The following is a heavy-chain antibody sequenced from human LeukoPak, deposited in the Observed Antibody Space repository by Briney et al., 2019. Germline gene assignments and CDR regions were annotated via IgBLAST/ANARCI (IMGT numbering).Heavy chain of an antibody. CDR3: ASLSGTTLSDAFDI. CDR2: IYYSGST. D-gene: IGHD1-7*01. CDR1: GGSISSGDYY. Sequence: PSETLSLTCTVSGGSISSGDYYWSWIRQPPGKGLEWIGYIYYSGSTYYNPSLKSRVTISVDTSKNQFSLKLSSVTAADTAVYYCASLSGTTLSDAFDIWGQGTMVTVSS. V-gene: IGHV4-30-4*08. J-gene: IGHJ3*02.